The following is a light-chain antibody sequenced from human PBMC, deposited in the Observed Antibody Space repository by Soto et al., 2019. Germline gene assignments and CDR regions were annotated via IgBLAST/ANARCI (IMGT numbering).Light chain of an antibody. CDR3: QQYNSYSGT. CDR1: QSISSW. Sequence: DIQMTQSPSTLSASVGDRVTITCRASQSISSWLAWYQQKPGKAPKLLIYKASSLESGVPSRFSGSGSGTEFTFTISSLQPDDFATYYCQQYNSYSGTFGKGTKV. CDR2: KAS. J-gene: IGKJ1*01. V-gene: IGKV1-5*03.